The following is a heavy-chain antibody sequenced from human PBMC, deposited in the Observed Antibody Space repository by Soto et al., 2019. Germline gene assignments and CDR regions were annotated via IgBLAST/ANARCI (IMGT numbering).Heavy chain of an antibody. CDR1: GGSFSGYY. J-gene: IGHJ6*02. V-gene: IGHV4-34*01. CDR2: INHSGST. D-gene: IGHD3-16*02. CDR3: AIGRVWGRYLFYYVMDV. Sequence: SGTLSLTCTVYGGSFSGYYWSWIRQPPGKGLEWIGEINHSGSTNYNQSLKSRVTISVDTSKNQFSLKLSSVTAADTAVYYCAIGRVWGRYLFYYVMDVWAQGTTVT.